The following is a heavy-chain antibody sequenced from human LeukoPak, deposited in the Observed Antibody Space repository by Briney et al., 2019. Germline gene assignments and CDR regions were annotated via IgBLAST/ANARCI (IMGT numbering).Heavy chain of an antibody. D-gene: IGHD6-13*01. V-gene: IGHV1-18*01. J-gene: IGHJ4*02. CDR3: ARGSGIAAAHYYFDY. Sequence: ASVKVSCKASGYTFTSYGISWVRQAPGQGLEWMGWISAYNGNTNYAQKLQGRVTTTTDTSTSTAYMELRSLRSDDTAVYYCARGSGIAAAHYYFDYWGQGTLVTVSS. CDR2: ISAYNGNT. CDR1: GYTFTSYG.